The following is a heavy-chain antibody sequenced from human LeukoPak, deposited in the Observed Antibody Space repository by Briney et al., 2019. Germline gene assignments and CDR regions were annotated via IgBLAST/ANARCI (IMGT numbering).Heavy chain of an antibody. D-gene: IGHD2-2*01. V-gene: IGHV3-23*01. Sequence: GGSLRLSCAASGFTFSSYAMSWVRQAPGKGLEWVSAISGSGGSTYYADSVKGRFTISRDNSKNTLYLQMNSLRAEDTAVYYCAKDQRYCSSTSCPKDAFDIWGQGTMVTVSS. CDR1: GFTFSSYA. CDR3: AKDQRYCSSTSCPKDAFDI. CDR2: ISGSGGST. J-gene: IGHJ3*02.